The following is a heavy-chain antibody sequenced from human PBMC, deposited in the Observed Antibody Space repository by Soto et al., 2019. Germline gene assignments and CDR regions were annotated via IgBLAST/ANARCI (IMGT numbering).Heavy chain of an antibody. CDR2: ISSSSSTI. D-gene: IGHD3-22*01. V-gene: IGHV3-48*02. CDR1: GFTFSSYS. Sequence: GGSLRLSCAASGFTFSSYSMNWVRQAPGKGLEWVSYISSSSSTIYYADSVKGRFTISRDNAKNSLYLQMNSLRDEDTAVYYCARAETYYYDSSGYYYRTYGMDVWGQGTTVTVSS. CDR3: ARAETYYYDSSGYYYRTYGMDV. J-gene: IGHJ6*02.